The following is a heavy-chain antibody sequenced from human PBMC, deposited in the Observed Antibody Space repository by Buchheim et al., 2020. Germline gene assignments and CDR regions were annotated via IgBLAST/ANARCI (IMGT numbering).Heavy chain of an antibody. Sequence: QVQLQQWGAGLLKPSETLSLTCAVYGGSFSGYYWSWIRQPPGKGLAWIGEINHSGSTNYNPSLKSRVSISVDTSKNQFSLKLSSVTAADTAVYYCARGQIGHYYDSSGYYYGYWGQGTL. CDR2: INHSGST. CDR1: GGSFSGYY. J-gene: IGHJ4*02. CDR3: ARGQIGHYYDSSGYYYGY. V-gene: IGHV4-34*01. D-gene: IGHD3-22*01.